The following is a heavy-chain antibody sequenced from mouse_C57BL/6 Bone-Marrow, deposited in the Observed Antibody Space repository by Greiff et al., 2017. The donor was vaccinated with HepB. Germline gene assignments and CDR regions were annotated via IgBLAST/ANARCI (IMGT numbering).Heavy chain of an antibody. J-gene: IGHJ4*01. CDR1: GFSLSTFGMG. CDR2: IWWDDDK. Sequence: QVTLKESGPGILQPSQTLSLTCSFSGFSLSTFGMGVGWIRQPSGQGLEWLAHIWWDDDKYYNPALKSRLTISKDTSKNQVFLKIANVDTADTATYYCARPPYYSNYGYAMDYWGQGTSVTVSS. CDR3: ARPPYYSNYGYAMDY. V-gene: IGHV8-8*01. D-gene: IGHD2-5*01.